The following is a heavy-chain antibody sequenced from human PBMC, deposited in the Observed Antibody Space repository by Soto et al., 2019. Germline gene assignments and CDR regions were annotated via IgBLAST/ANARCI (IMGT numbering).Heavy chain of an antibody. CDR1: GGSISSGGYS. CDR2: IYHSGST. J-gene: IGHJ3*02. V-gene: IGHV4-30-2*01. Sequence: SETLSLTCAVSGGSISSGGYSWSWIRQPPGKGLEWIGYIYHSGSTYYNPSLKSRVTISVDRSKNQFSLKLSSVTAADTAVYYCARSSEYSSSLGAFDIWGQGTMVTVSS. D-gene: IGHD6-6*01. CDR3: ARSSEYSSSLGAFDI.